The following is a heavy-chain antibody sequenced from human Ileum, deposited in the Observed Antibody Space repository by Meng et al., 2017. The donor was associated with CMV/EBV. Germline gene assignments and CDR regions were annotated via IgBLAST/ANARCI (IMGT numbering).Heavy chain of an antibody. CDR2: IRYDGSNK. CDR1: GFTLSNYA. V-gene: IGHV3-30*02. Sequence: GESLKISCVTSGFTLSNYAIHWVRQAPGKGLEWVAFIRYDGSNKYYADSVKGRFTISRDNSKNTLYLQMNSLRAEDTALYYCAKGDRFGPFVYWGQGTLVTVSS. D-gene: IGHD3-10*01. CDR3: AKGDRFGPFVY. J-gene: IGHJ4*02.